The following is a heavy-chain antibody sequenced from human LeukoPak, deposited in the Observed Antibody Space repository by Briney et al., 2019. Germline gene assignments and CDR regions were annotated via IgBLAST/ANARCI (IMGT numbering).Heavy chain of an antibody. Sequence: GRSLRLSCAASGFTFSSYGMHWVRQAPGKGLEWVAVISYDGSNKYYADSVKGRFTISRDNSKNTLYLQMNSLRAEDTAVYYCAKVRRVGATLTYYYGMDVWGQGTTATVSS. D-gene: IGHD1-26*01. J-gene: IGHJ6*02. V-gene: IGHV3-30*18. CDR2: ISYDGSNK. CDR3: AKVRRVGATLTYYYGMDV. CDR1: GFTFSSYG.